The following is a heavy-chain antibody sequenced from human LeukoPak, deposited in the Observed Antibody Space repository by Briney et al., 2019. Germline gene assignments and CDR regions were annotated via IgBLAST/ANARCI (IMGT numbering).Heavy chain of an antibody. V-gene: IGHV3-30-3*01. CDR2: ISYDGSHK. J-gene: IGHJ4*02. D-gene: IGHD3-10*01. Sequence: PGGSLRLSCAASGFSISGYAMHGVPQAPGEGVEGVAIISYDGSHKYYADSVKGQYTISRDNSKNTLYLQMNSLRTEDTAVYYCARESGRRITKDYLDYWGRRTLVTVSS. CDR3: ARESGRRITKDYLDY. CDR1: GFSISGYA.